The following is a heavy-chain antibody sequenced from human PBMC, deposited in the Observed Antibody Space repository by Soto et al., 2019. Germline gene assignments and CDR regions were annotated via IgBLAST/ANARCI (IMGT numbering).Heavy chain of an antibody. Sequence: ASLKVSCKASGYTFTSYGISWVRQAPGQGLEWMGWISAYNGNTNYAQKLQGRVTMTTDTSTSTAYMELRSLRSDDTAVYYCAGVLRFLEWLPTHDAFDIWGQGTMVTVSS. CDR3: AGVLRFLEWLPTHDAFDI. D-gene: IGHD3-3*01. J-gene: IGHJ3*02. CDR1: GYTFTSYG. CDR2: ISAYNGNT. V-gene: IGHV1-18*01.